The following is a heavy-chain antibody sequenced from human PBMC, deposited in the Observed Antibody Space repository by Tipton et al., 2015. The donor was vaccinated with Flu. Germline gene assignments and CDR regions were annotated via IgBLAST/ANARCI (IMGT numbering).Heavy chain of an antibody. V-gene: IGHV3-9*01. CDR1: GFTFDDYP. CDR2: INWNGNSV. CDR3: AKDRIPSSSMDYYYYSGMDV. J-gene: IGHJ6*02. D-gene: IGHD2-2*01. Sequence: CAASGFTFDDYPLHWVRQVPGKGLEWVSSINWNGNSVGYADSVKGRFTISRDNAKNSLYLQMNSLRPEDTALYYCAKDRIPSSSMDYYYYSGMDVWGQGTTVTVSS.